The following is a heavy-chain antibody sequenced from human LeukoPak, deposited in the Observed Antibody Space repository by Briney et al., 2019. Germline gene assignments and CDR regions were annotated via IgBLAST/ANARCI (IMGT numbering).Heavy chain of an antibody. J-gene: IGHJ4*02. D-gene: IGHD6-13*01. Sequence: GGSLRLSCAASGFTFSNYGMHWVRQAPGKGLEWVAFIRYDGSNKYYADSVKGRFTISRDNSKNTPYLQMNSLRAEDTAVYYCAKDQTQYIIAAVRSEFDFWGQGTLVTVSS. CDR2: IRYDGSNK. V-gene: IGHV3-30*02. CDR1: GFTFSNYG. CDR3: AKDQTQYIIAAVRSEFDF.